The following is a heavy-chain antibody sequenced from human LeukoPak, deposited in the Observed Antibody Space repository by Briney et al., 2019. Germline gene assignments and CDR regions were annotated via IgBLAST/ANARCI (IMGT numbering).Heavy chain of an antibody. V-gene: IGHV3-23*01. CDR2: ISGSGGGT. CDR3: AKQTGGNCYSAFDS. CDR1: GFTFSSYA. J-gene: IGHJ4*02. Sequence: GGSLRLSCAASGFTFSSYAMSWVRQAPGKGLEWVSAISGSGGGTYYADSVKGRFTISRDNSKNTLYLQMNSLRAEDTAVYYCAKQTGGNCYSAFDSWGQGTLVTVSS. D-gene: IGHD2-21*02.